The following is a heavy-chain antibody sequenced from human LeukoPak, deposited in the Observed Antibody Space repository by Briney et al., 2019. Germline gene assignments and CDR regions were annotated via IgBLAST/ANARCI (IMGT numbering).Heavy chain of an antibody. CDR1: GGSFSGYY. V-gene: IGHV4-34*01. CDR2: INHSGST. CDR3: ASRVRGYSGLNQYYFDY. J-gene: IGHJ4*02. D-gene: IGHD5-12*01. Sequence: SETLSLTCAVYGGSFSGYYWSWIRQPPGKGLEWIGEINHSGSTNYNPSLKSRVTISVDTSKNQFSLKLSSVTAADTAVYYCASRVRGYSGLNQYYFDYWGQGTLVTVSS.